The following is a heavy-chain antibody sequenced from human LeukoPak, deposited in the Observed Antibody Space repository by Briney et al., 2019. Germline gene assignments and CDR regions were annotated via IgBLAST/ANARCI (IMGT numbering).Heavy chain of an antibody. CDR3: AKDRRSGSYATDY. J-gene: IGHJ4*02. CDR1: GNTFSSYG. CDR2: ISGSGGST. V-gene: IGHV3-23*01. D-gene: IGHD1-26*01. Sequence: GGSLRLSCAASGNTFSSYGMSWVRQAPGRGLEWVSAISGSGGSTYYADSVKGRFTISRDNSKNTLYLQMNSLRAEDTAVYYCAKDRRSGSYATDYWGQGTLVTVSS.